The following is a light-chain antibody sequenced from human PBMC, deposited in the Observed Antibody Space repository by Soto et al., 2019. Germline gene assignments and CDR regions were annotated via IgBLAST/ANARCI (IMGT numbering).Light chain of an antibody. CDR3: QQSHSSSWT. Sequence: DIQLTQSPSSLSASVGDRVTITCRASQSISNSLNWYQQKPGKAPNLLIYGTSDLQSGVPSRFSGSGSGTEFTLNISRLQRDDFATYYCQQSHSSSWTFGQGTKVEIK. CDR2: GTS. J-gene: IGKJ1*01. V-gene: IGKV1-39*01. CDR1: QSISNS.